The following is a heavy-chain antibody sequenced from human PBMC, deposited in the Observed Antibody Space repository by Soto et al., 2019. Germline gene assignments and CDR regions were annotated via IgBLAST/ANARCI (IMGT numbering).Heavy chain of an antibody. V-gene: IGHV4-59*01. CDR3: ARDTSDYDFWSGYYTGLKRGWFDP. Sequence: QVQLQESGPGLVKPSETLSLTCTVSGGSISSYYWSWIRQPPGKGLEWIGYIYYSGSTNYNPSLKSRVTISVDTSKNQFSLKLSSVTAADTAVYYCARDTSDYDFWSGYYTGLKRGWFDPWGQGTLVTVSS. CDR2: IYYSGST. D-gene: IGHD3-3*01. J-gene: IGHJ5*02. CDR1: GGSISSYY.